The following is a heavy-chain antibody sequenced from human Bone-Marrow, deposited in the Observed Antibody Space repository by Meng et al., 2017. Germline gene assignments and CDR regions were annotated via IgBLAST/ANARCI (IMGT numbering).Heavy chain of an antibody. CDR2: INHSGST. D-gene: IGHD2-15*01. J-gene: IGHJ4*02. CDR1: GGSFSGYY. CDR3: ARGGYCSGGSCN. Sequence: QVQLQQWGAGLLKPSETLSLTCAVYGGSFSGYYWSWIRQPPGKGLEWIGEINHSGSTNYNPSLKSRVTISVDTSKNQFSLKLSSVTAADTAVYYCARGGYCSGGSCNWGQGTLVTAPQ. V-gene: IGHV4-34*01.